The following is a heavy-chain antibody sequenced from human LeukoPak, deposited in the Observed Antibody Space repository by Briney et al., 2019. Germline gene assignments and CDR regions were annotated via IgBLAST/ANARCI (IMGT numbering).Heavy chain of an antibody. J-gene: IGHJ4*02. V-gene: IGHV1-18*01. CDR2: ISAYNGNT. CDR1: GYTFTTYG. D-gene: IGHD3-10*01. CDR3: ARGHWEGSGSYYHDQDS. Sequence: GASVKVSCKASGYTFTTYGITWVRQAPGQGLEWLGWISAYNGNTNYAQKLQGRVTMTTDTSTSTAYMELRSLRSDDTAVYYCARGHWEGSGSYYHDQDSWGQGTLVTVSS.